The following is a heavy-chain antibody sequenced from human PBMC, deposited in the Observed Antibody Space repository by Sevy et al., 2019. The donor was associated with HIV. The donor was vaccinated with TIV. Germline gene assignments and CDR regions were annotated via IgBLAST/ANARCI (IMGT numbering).Heavy chain of an antibody. D-gene: IGHD2-15*01. Sequence: GESLKISCKGSGYSFTSYWIGWVRQMPGKGLEWMGIIYPGDSDTRYSPSFQGQVTISADKSISTAYLQWSSLKASDTAMYYCARHWPGEDIVVEVVALAFDMWGQGTMVTVSS. J-gene: IGHJ3*02. CDR3: ARHWPGEDIVVEVVALAFDM. V-gene: IGHV5-51*01. CDR1: GYSFTSYW. CDR2: IYPGDSDT.